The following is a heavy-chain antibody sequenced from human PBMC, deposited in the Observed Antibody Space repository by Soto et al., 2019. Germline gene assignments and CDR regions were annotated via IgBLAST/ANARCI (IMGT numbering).Heavy chain of an antibody. V-gene: IGHV4-59*01. CDR3: ARSLGAAPVERGMPNWFDP. J-gene: IGHJ5*02. CDR1: GGSISSYY. CDR2: IYYSGST. Sequence: SETLSLTCTVSGGSISSYYWSWIRQPPGKGLEWIGYIYYSGSTNYNPSLKSRVTISVDTSKNQFSLKLSSVTAADTAMYYCARSLGAAPVERGMPNWFDPWGQGTLVTVSS. D-gene: IGHD6-6*01.